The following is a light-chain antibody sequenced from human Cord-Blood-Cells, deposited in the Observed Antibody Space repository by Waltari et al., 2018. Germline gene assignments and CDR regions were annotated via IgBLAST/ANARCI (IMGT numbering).Light chain of an antibody. CDR1: SSYVGSYTL. CDR2: EGS. V-gene: IGLV2-23*01. Sequence: QSALTQPASVSGSPGQSIPISCTGTSSYVGSYTLVSWYQQHPVKAPKLMIYEGSKRPSGVSNRFSGSKSGNTASLTISGLQAEDEADYYCCSYAGSSTWVFGGGTKLTVL. J-gene: IGLJ3*02. CDR3: CSYAGSSTWV.